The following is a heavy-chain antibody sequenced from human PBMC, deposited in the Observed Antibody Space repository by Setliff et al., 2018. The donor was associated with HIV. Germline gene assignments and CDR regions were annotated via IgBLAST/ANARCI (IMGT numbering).Heavy chain of an antibody. V-gene: IGHV4-39*01. Sequence: PSETLSLTCSVSGGSITSSGYHWGWIRQLPGKGLEWIGNIYYSGDTFYNASLRSRLTLSVDTSKNQFSLKLNSVTASGTAMYYCTRHRGPPWDAFDIWGQGTMVTVSS. CDR1: GGSITSSGYH. J-gene: IGHJ3*02. CDR3: TRHRGPPWDAFDI. CDR2: IYYSGDT.